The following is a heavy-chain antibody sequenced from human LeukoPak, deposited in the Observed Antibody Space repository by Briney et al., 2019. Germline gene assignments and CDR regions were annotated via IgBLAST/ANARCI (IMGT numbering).Heavy chain of an antibody. CDR1: GGSITSSSYD. J-gene: IGHJ4*02. D-gene: IGHD1-26*01. Sequence: SETLSLTCTVSGGSITSSSYDWGWIRQPPGKGLEWIASIYYSGSTYYNPSLKSRVTISVDTSKNQFSMKLSSVTAADSAVCYCARTKVGANTGLDYWGQGTLVTVSS. CDR3: ARTKVGANTGLDY. V-gene: IGHV4-39*01. CDR2: IYYSGST.